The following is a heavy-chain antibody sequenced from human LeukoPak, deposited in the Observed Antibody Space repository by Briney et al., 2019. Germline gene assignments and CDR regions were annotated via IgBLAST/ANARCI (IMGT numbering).Heavy chain of an antibody. CDR1: GFTFSDYW. V-gene: IGHV3-7*01. J-gene: IGHJ4*02. CDR3: ARRPDYGDY. Sequence: GGSLRLSCAASGFTFSDYWMSWVRQSPGKGLEWVANIKQDGSEKYYVDSVKGRFTISRDNAKNSLYLQMNSLRAEDTAVYYCARRPDYGDYWGQGTLVTVSS. CDR2: IKQDGSEK.